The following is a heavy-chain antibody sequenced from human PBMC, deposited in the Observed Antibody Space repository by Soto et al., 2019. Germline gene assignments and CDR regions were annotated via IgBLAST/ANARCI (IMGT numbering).Heavy chain of an antibody. Sequence: GGSLRLSCAASGCTFSSYSMNWVRQAPGKGLEWVSYISSSSSTIYYADSVKGRFTISRDNAKNSLYLQMNSLRAEDTAVYYCARDRFDYYDSSGYWRFDPWGQGTLVTVSS. D-gene: IGHD3-22*01. CDR1: GCTFSSYS. J-gene: IGHJ5*02. CDR3: ARDRFDYYDSSGYWRFDP. CDR2: ISSSSSTI. V-gene: IGHV3-48*01.